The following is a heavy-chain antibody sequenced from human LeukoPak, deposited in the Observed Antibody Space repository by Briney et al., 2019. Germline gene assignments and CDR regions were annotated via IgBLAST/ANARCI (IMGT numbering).Heavy chain of an antibody. V-gene: IGHV4-34*01. CDR3: ARQAVAHFDY. CDR1: GGSFSGYY. CDR2: INHSGST. J-gene: IGHJ4*02. Sequence: PSETLSLTCAVYGGSFSGYYWSWIRQPPGKGLEWIGEINHSGSTNYDPSLKSRVTISVDTSKNQFSLKLSSVTAADTAVYYCARQAVAHFDYWGQGTLVTVSS. D-gene: IGHD6-19*01.